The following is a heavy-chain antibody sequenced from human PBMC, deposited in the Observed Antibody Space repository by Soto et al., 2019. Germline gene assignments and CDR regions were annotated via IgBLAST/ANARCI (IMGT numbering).Heavy chain of an antibody. V-gene: IGHV4-39*01. D-gene: IGHD3-22*01. CDR2: IYYSGST. Sequence: SETLPLTCTVSGCSISSSSYYWGWIRQPPGKGLEWIGSIYYSGSTYYNPSLKSRVPISVDTSKNQFSLKLSSVTAADTAVYYCARRLYYDSSGFEGGGMDVWGQGTTVT. CDR3: ARRLYYDSSGFEGGGMDV. J-gene: IGHJ6*02. CDR1: GCSISSSSYY.